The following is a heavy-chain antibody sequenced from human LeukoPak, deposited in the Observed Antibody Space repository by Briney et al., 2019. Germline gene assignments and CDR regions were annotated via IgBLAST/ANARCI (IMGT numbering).Heavy chain of an antibody. D-gene: IGHD5-24*01. J-gene: IGHJ3*01. V-gene: IGHV1-46*01. CDR3: ARIRDGYNDAYDV. CDR1: GYTFTNYY. CDR2: INPGGGNT. Sequence: ASVKVSCKASGYTFTNYYMHWVRQAPGQGREWMGLINPGGGNTNYAQNFQGRVTMTRDTSTSTVYMELSSLRSEDTAIYYCARIRDGYNDAYDVWGQGTVVTVPS.